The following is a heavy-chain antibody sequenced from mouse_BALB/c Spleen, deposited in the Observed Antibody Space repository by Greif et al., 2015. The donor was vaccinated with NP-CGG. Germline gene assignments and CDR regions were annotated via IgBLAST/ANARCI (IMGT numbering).Heavy chain of an antibody. D-gene: IGHD1-2*01. J-gene: IGHJ4*01. CDR3: ARDTATTMDY. CDR1: GFTFSSFG. CDR2: ISSGSSTI. V-gene: IGHV5-17*02. Sequence: EVKLMESGGGLVQPGGSRKLSCAASGFTFSSFGMYWVRQAPEKGLEWVAYISSGSSTIYYADTVKGRFTISRDNPKXTLFLQMTSLRSEDTAMYYCARDTATTMDYWGQGTSVTVSS.